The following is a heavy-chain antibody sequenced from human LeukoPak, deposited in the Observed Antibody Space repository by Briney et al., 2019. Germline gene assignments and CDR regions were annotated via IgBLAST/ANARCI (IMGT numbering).Heavy chain of an antibody. V-gene: IGHV4-39*07. CDR2: INHSGST. CDR1: GDSLISSGYW. CDR3: ARGGLPLRGETRNNWFDP. D-gene: IGHD3-10*01. Sequence: PSETLSLSCTVSGDSLISSGYWWGWIRQPPGKGLEWIGEINHSGSTNYNPSLKSRVTISVDTSKNQFSLKLSSVTAADTAVYYCARGGLPLRGETRNNWFDPWGQGTLVTVSS. J-gene: IGHJ5*02.